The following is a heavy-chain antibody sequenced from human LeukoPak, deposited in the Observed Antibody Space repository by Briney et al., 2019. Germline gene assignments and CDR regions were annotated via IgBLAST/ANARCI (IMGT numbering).Heavy chain of an antibody. CDR2: INTHTGHP. D-gene: IGHD3-3*01. CDR1: AYMFTRYN. J-gene: IGHJ4*02. V-gene: IGHV7-4-1*02. CDR3: ARGFTNFGEETLLDY. Sequence: ASVKVSCKASAYMFTRYNINWVRQTPGQGPEWMGWINTHTGHPTYAQGFTGRFVFSMDTSVTTAYLQINSLQAEDSAVYYCARGFTNFGEETLLDYWGQGTLVTVSS.